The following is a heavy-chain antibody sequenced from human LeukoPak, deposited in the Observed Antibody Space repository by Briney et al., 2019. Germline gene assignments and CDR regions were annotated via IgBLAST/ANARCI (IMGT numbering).Heavy chain of an antibody. Sequence: SETLSLTCTVSGGSISSGSYYWSWIRQPAGTGLEWIGRIYTSGSTNYNPSLKSRVTMSVDTSKNQFSLKLSSVTAADTAVYYCARDGHDYDSSGFYGYWGQGTLVTVSS. CDR1: GGSISSGSYY. CDR2: IYTSGST. J-gene: IGHJ4*02. CDR3: ARDGHDYDSSGFYGY. V-gene: IGHV4-61*02. D-gene: IGHD3-22*01.